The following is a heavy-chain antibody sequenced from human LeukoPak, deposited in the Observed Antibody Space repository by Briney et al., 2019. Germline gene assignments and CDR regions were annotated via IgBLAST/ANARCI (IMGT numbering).Heavy chain of an antibody. Sequence: ETLSLTCTVSGGSISSSSYYWGWIRQPPGKGLVWVSRIMSDGRSTYADSVKGRFAISRENAKNSLYLQMNSLTAGDTGVYYCVREDAERNSWSYFDYWGQGTLVTVSS. CDR2: IMSDGRST. CDR1: GGSISSSSYY. D-gene: IGHD6-13*01. CDR3: VREDAERNSWSYFDY. J-gene: IGHJ4*02. V-gene: IGHV3-74*01.